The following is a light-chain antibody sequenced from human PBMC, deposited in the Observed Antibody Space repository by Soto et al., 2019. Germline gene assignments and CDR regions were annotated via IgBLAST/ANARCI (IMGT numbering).Light chain of an antibody. CDR3: QQANTLPT. J-gene: IGKJ5*01. Sequence: DTQMTPSPSSVSASVGDKVTITCRASQGIGSWLAWYQQKPGKAPKLLIYAASSLLSGVPSRFSGSGSGTDFTLTISSLQPEDFATYYCQQANTLPTFGQGTRLEI. CDR2: AAS. CDR1: QGIGSW. V-gene: IGKV1-12*01.